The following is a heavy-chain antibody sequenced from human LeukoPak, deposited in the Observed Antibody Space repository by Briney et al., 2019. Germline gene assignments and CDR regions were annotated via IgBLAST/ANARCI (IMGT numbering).Heavy chain of an antibody. D-gene: IGHD3-22*01. J-gene: IGHJ4*02. CDR1: GFTFSSYA. Sequence: GRSLRLSCAASGFTFSSYAMHWVRQAPGKGLEWVAVISYDGSNKYYADSVKGRFTISRYNSKNTLYLQMNSLRAEDTAVYYCARDGHYYDSSGYYSLDYWGQGTLVTVSS. CDR3: ARDGHYYDSSGYYSLDY. V-gene: IGHV3-30*04. CDR2: ISYDGSNK.